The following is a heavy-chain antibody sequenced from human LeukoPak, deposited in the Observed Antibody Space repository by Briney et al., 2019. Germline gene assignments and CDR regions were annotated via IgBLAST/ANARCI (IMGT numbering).Heavy chain of an antibody. Sequence: GGSLRLSCAASGFTFSSYWMTWVRQAPGKGLEWVSAISGSGGSTYYADSVKGRFTISRDNSKNTLYLQMNSLRAEDTAVYYCAKDHSYGYLNAFDIWGQGTMVTVSS. CDR3: AKDHSYGYLNAFDI. CDR2: ISGSGGST. J-gene: IGHJ3*02. D-gene: IGHD5-18*01. V-gene: IGHV3-23*01. CDR1: GFTFSSYW.